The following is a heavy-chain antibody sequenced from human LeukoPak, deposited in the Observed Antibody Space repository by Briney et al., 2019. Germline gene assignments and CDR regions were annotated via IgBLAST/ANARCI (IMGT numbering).Heavy chain of an antibody. CDR1: GFTFGDYA. CDR3: TRSESGTYKGGFDF. CDR2: IRSKTYGGTG. Sequence: GGSLRLSCTASGFTFGDYAMNWFRQAPGKGLEWVGFIRSKTYGGTGEYAASVKGRFTIARDDSKSITHLQMNSLKTEDTAVYYCTRSESGTYKGGFDFWGQGTLVTVSS. D-gene: IGHD1-26*01. J-gene: IGHJ4*02. V-gene: IGHV3-49*03.